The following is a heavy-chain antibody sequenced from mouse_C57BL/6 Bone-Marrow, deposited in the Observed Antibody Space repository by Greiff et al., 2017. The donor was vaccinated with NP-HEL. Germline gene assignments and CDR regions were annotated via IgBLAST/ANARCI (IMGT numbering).Heavy chain of an antibody. J-gene: IGHJ1*03. CDR3: TRGITTVVAPYWYFDV. V-gene: IGHV1-15*01. Sequence: QVQLQQSGAELVRPGASVTLSCKASGYTFTDYEMHWVKQTPVHGLEWIGAIDPETGGTAYNQKFKGKAILTADKSSSTAYMELRRLTSEDSAVYYCTRGITTVVAPYWYFDVWGTGTTVTVSS. D-gene: IGHD1-1*01. CDR1: GYTFTDYE. CDR2: IDPETGGT.